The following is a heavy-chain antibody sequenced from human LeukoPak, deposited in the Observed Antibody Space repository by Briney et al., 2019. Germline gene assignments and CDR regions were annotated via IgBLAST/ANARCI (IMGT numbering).Heavy chain of an antibody. V-gene: IGHV1-69*04. CDR3: APSYSSGWYGVEY. CDR2: IIPILGIA. CDR1: GGTFSSYA. Sequence: SVKVSCKASGGTFSSYAISWVRQAPGQGLEWMGRIIPILGIANYAQKFQGRVTITADKSTSTAYMELSSLRSEDTAVYYCAPSYSSGWYGVEYWGQGTLVTVSS. J-gene: IGHJ4*02. D-gene: IGHD6-19*01.